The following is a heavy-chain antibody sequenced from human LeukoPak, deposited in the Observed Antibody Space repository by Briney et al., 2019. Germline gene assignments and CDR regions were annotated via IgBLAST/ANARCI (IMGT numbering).Heavy chain of an antibody. Sequence: GGSLRLSCAASGFTFSSYAMHCVRQSPGKGLEWVAVISYDGSKKYYADSVKGRFAISRDNSKNTLFLQMNSLRADDTAVYYCASAAIAAADLYSEYWGQGTLVTVSS. CDR3: ASAAIAAADLYSEY. J-gene: IGHJ4*02. CDR2: ISYDGSKK. CDR1: GFTFSSYA. D-gene: IGHD6-13*01. V-gene: IGHV3-30*09.